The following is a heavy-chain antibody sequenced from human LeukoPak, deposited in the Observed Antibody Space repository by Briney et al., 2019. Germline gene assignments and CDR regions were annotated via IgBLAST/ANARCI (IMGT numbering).Heavy chain of an antibody. J-gene: IGHJ6*02. CDR3: AIPPLSGTGSSRPLAGMDV. V-gene: IGHV3-23*01. CDR1: GFTFSSYA. D-gene: IGHD3-10*01. Sequence: GGSLRLSCAASGFTFSSYAMSWVRQAPGKGLEWVSAISGSGGSTYYADSVKGRFTISRDNSKNTLYVQMNSLRAEDAAVYYCAIPPLSGTGSSRPLAGMDVWGQGTTVTVSS. CDR2: ISGSGGST.